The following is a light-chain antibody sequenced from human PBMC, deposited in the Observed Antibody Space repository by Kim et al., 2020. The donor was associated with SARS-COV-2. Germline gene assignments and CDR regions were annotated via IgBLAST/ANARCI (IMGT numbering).Light chain of an antibody. CDR3: QQYDNLPLT. J-gene: IGKJ4*01. V-gene: IGKV1-33*01. CDR2: DAS. Sequence: DIQMTQSPSSLSASVGDRVTINCQASQDISNYLNWYQQKPGKAPKLLIYDASNLETGVPSRFSGSGSGTDFTFTISSLQPEDIATYYCQQYDNLPLTFGGGTKLEI. CDR1: QDISNY.